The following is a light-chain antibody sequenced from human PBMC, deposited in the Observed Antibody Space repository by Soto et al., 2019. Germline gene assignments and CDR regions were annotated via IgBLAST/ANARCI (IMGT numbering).Light chain of an antibody. CDR3: QQYNSHDDIA. CDR2: DAS. CDR1: QSISNW. J-gene: IGKJ4*01. V-gene: IGKV1-5*01. Sequence: DIQMTQSPSTLPASVGYRVTITCRASQSISNWLAWYQQKPGTAPKVLIYDASSLESGVPSRFSGSGSGTEFTLTIRSLQPDDSATYYCQQYNSHDDIAFGRGTKVDIK.